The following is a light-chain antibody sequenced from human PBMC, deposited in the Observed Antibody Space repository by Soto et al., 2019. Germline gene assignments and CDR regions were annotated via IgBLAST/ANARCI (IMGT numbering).Light chain of an antibody. CDR3: QQYTNWPPAT. Sequence: GERATLSCRASQTITTELAWYQQKPGQPPRLLIYDASNRATGIPARFSGSGSGTEFTLTMSSLQSEDFAVYYCQQYTNWPPATFGHGP. J-gene: IGKJ1*01. CDR2: DAS. V-gene: IGKV3D-15*01. CDR1: QTITTE.